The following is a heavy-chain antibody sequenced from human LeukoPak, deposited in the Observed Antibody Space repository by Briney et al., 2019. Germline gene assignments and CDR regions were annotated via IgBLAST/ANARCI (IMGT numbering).Heavy chain of an antibody. V-gene: IGHV4-34*01. CDR1: GGSFSGYY. CDR3: ARFFGPAAIRLRYYGMDV. Sequence: SETLSLTCAVYGGSFSGYYWSWIRQPPGKGLEWIGEINHSGSTNYNPSLKSRVTISVDTSKNQFSLKLSSVTAADTAVYYCARFFGPAAIRLRYYGMDVWGQGTTVTVSS. CDR2: INHSGST. J-gene: IGHJ6*02. D-gene: IGHD2-2*01.